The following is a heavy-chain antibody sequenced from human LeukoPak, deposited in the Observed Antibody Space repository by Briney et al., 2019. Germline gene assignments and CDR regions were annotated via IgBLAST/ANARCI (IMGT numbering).Heavy chain of an antibody. V-gene: IGHV4-59*01. CDR2: IYYSGST. J-gene: IGHJ6*02. Sequence: PSETLSLTCTVSGGSISSYYWSWIRQPPGKGLEWIGYIYYSGSTNYNPSLKSRVTISVDTSKNQFSLKLSSVTAADTAVYYCARDFWQPYYYYGTDVWGQGTTVTVSS. CDR1: GGSISSYY. D-gene: IGHD3-3*01. CDR3: ARDFWQPYYYYGTDV.